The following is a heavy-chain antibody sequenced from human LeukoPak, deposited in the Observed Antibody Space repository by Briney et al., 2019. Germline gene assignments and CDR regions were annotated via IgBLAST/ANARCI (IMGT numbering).Heavy chain of an antibody. CDR3: ARRPMYYYGSGSSGPDYFDY. Sequence: SETLSLTCTVSGGSISSSSYDWGWIRQPPGKGLEWIGSIYYSGSTYYNPSLKSRVTISVDTSKNQFSLKLSSVTAADTAVYYCARRPMYYYGSGSSGPDYFDYWGQGTLVTVSS. CDR2: IYYSGST. CDR1: GGSISSSSYD. J-gene: IGHJ4*02. V-gene: IGHV4-39*01. D-gene: IGHD3-10*01.